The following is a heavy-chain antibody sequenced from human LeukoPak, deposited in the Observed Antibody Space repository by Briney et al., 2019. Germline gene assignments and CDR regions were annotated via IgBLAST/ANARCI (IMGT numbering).Heavy chain of an antibody. V-gene: IGHV7-4-1*02. J-gene: IGHJ5*02. CDR3: ARDKDWNDVTDRVWFDP. CDR1: GYTFTSYA. CDR2: INTNTGNP. Sequence: GASVKVSCKASGYTFTSYAMNWVRQAPGQGLEWMGWINTNTGNPTYAQGFTGRFVFSSDTSVSTAYLQISSLKAEDTAVYYCARDKDWNDVTDRVWFDPWGQGTLVTVSS. D-gene: IGHD1-1*01.